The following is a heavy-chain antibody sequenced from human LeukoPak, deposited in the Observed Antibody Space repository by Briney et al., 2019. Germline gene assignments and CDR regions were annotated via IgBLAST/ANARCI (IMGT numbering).Heavy chain of an antibody. CDR1: GGTFNRYS. Sequence: AASVKVSCKASGGTFNRYSFDWVRQAPGQGLEWMGGIIPIFGTANYAQKFQGRVTITADESTSTAYMELSSLRSEDTAVYYCARDIAVAGPMDVWGQGTTVTVSS. J-gene: IGHJ6*02. D-gene: IGHD6-19*01. CDR3: ARDIAVAGPMDV. V-gene: IGHV1-69*13. CDR2: IIPIFGTA.